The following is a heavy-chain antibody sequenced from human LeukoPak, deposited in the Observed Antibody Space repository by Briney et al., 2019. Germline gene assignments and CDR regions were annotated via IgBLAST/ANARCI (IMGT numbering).Heavy chain of an antibody. Sequence: SETLSLTCTVSGGSSGSSSYYWGWIRQPPGKGLEWIGTIYYSGSTYYNPSLKSRVTISVDTSKNQFSLKLSSVTAADTAVYYCATPRSGYSQFDHWGQGTLVTVSS. V-gene: IGHV4-39*01. J-gene: IGHJ4*02. CDR2: IYYSGST. CDR3: ATPRSGYSQFDH. D-gene: IGHD3-3*01. CDR1: GGSSGSSSYY.